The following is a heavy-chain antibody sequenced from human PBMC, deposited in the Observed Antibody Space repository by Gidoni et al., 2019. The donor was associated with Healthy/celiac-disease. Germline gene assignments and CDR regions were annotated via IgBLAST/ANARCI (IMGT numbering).Heavy chain of an antibody. J-gene: IGHJ4*02. CDR3: AKSERYDFWSGNHDY. CDR2: ISSSGSTI. D-gene: IGHD3-3*01. V-gene: IGHV3-48*03. CDR1: GFPFSSYE. Sequence: EVQLVESGGGLVQPGGSLRLSCAASGFPFSSYEMNWGRQAPGKGLELVSYISSSGSTIYYADSVKGRFTISRDNAKNSLYLQMNSLRAEDTAVYYCAKSERYDFWSGNHDYWGQGTLVTVSS.